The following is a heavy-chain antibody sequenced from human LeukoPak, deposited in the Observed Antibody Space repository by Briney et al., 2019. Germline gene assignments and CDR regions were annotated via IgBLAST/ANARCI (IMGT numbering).Heavy chain of an antibody. CDR1: GYSFTSYW. D-gene: IGHD3-22*01. CDR2: IYPGDSDT. V-gene: IGHV5-51*01. J-gene: IGHJ4*02. Sequence: GESLKISCKGSGYSFTSYWIGWVRQMPGKGLEWMGIIYPGDSDTRYSPSFQGQVTISADKSISTAYLQWSSLKASDTAMYYCARQGLGNYYDSSGYYYWRVASENYFDYWGQGTLVTVSS. CDR3: ARQGLGNYYDSSGYYYWRVASENYFDY.